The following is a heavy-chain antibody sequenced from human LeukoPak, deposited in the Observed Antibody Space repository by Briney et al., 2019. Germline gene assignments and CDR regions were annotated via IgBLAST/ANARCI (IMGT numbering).Heavy chain of an antibody. J-gene: IGHJ3*02. V-gene: IGHV1-8*02. CDR3: AAVKTYYYDTSGYYLPLNAFDI. D-gene: IGHD3-22*01. Sequence: ASVKVSCKASGYTFTSYDINWVRQATGQGLEWMGWMNPNSGNTGYAQKFQGRVTMTRNTSISTAYMELSSLRSEDTAVYYCAAVKTYYYDTSGYYLPLNAFDIWGQGTMVTVSS. CDR1: GYTFTSYD. CDR2: MNPNSGNT.